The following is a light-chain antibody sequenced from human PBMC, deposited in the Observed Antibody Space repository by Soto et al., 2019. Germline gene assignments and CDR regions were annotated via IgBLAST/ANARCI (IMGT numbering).Light chain of an antibody. CDR3: GTWDSSLSAGPYV. CDR1: SSNIGNNY. J-gene: IGLJ1*01. Sequence: QSVLTQPPSVSAAPGQKVTISCSGSSSNIGNNYVSWYQQLPGTAPKLLIYDNNKRPSGIPVRFSGSKSGTSATLGITGLQTGDEADYYCGTWDSSLSAGPYVFGTGTKLTVL. CDR2: DNN. V-gene: IGLV1-51*01.